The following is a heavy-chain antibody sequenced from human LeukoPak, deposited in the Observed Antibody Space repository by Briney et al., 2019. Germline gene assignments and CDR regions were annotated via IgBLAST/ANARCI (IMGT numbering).Heavy chain of an antibody. J-gene: IGHJ5*02. V-gene: IGHV3-21*01. CDR1: GFTFSSYS. D-gene: IGHD6-13*01. CDR3: ASLAAAGTWFDP. Sequence: GGSLRLSCAASGFTFSSYSMTWVRQAPGKGLEWVSSISSSSSYIYYADSVKGRFTISRDNAKNSLYLQMNSLRAEDTAVYYCASLAAAGTWFDPWGQGTLVTVSS. CDR2: ISSSSSYI.